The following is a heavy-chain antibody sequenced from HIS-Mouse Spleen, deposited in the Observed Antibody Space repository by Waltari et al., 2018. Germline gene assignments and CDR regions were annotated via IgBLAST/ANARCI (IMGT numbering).Heavy chain of an antibody. V-gene: IGHV1-46*03. CDR3: ARGSGYSSSWDAFDI. J-gene: IGHJ3*02. CDR2: INPSGGST. CDR1: GYTLPSYY. Sequence: QVQLVQSGAEVKKPGASVKVSCKASGYTLPSYYMHWVRQARGQGLEWMGIINPSGGSTSYAQKFQGRVTMTRDTSTSTVYMELSSLRSEDTAVYYCARGSGYSSSWDAFDIWGQGTMVTVSS. D-gene: IGHD6-13*01.